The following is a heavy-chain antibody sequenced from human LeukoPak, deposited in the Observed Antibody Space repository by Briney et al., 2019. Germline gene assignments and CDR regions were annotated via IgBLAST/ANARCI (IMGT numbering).Heavy chain of an antibody. V-gene: IGHV4-4*07. CDR2: LYSTGST. Sequence: PSETLSLTCTASGGSISSYYWTWIRQPAGKGLEWIGRLYSTGSTNYNPSLKSRVTMSADTSKNQFSLKLSSVTAADTAVYYCARDQYSGSLDFWGQGTLVTVSS. CDR1: GGSISSYY. CDR3: ARDQYSGSLDF. J-gene: IGHJ4*02. D-gene: IGHD1-26*01.